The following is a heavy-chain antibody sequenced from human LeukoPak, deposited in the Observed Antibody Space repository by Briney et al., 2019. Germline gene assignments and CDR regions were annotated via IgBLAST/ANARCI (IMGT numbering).Heavy chain of an antibody. CDR1: GFTFSSYA. D-gene: IGHD3-22*01. Sequence: GGSLRLSCAASGFTFSSYAMSWVRQAPGKGLEWVSAISGSGGSTYYADSVKGRFTISRDNSKNTLYLQMNSLRAEDTAVYYCAREHPYYYDSSGTALMAEIKYYFDYWGQGTLVTVSS. CDR2: ISGSGGST. V-gene: IGHV3-23*01. CDR3: AREHPYYYDSSGTALMAEIKYYFDY. J-gene: IGHJ4*02.